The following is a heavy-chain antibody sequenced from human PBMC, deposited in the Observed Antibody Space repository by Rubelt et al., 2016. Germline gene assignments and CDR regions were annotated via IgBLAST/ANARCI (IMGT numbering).Heavy chain of an antibody. CDR3: ARNYGDAGDY. J-gene: IGHJ4*02. V-gene: IGHV1-69*01. CDR2: IIPVFGTA. D-gene: IGHD4-17*01. CDR1: VGTFSSYA. Sequence: QVQLLQSGAEVKKPGSSVKVSCKASVGTFSSYAISWVRQAPGHGLEWMGGIIPVFGTATDAQRFQGWVTITADESTGTAYMERSSLRSEDTAVYYCARNYGDAGDYWGQGTLVTVSS.